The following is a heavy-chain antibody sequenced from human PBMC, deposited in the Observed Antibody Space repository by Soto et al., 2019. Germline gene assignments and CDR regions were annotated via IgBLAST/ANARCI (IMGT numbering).Heavy chain of an antibody. Sequence: GGSLRLSCAGSGFKFSSYSMSWVRQAPGKGLEWVSSISGSCRKTYYADSVKGRFTFSRDNSKNMLYLEMNSLRVEDTAIYYCAKAWTTRRAFDYWGQGTLVTVSS. CDR2: ISGSCRKT. CDR1: GFKFSSYS. D-gene: IGHD5-12*01. CDR3: AKAWTTRRAFDY. V-gene: IGHV3-23*01. J-gene: IGHJ4*02.